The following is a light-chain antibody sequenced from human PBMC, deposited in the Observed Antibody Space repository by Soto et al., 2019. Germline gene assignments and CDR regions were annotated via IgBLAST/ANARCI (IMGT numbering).Light chain of an antibody. J-gene: IGLJ3*02. CDR1: TSNIGSNY. Sequence: QAVVTQPPSASGTPGQRVTISCSGSTSNIGSNYVYWYQQLPGTAPKPLIYRNNQRPSGVPDRFSGSKSDTSASLAISGLRSEDEADYYCAAWDDSLSGVFGGGTKLTVL. CDR3: AAWDDSLSGV. CDR2: RNN. V-gene: IGLV1-47*01.